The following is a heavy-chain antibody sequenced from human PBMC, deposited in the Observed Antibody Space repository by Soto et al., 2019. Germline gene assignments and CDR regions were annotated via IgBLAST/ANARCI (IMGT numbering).Heavy chain of an antibody. V-gene: IGHV4-59*01. J-gene: IGHJ6*03. CDR2: IYYSGST. CDR1: GGSISSYY. Sequence: TLSLTCTISGGSISSYYWCWIRQPPGKGLEWIGYIYYSGSTNYNPSLKSRVTISVDTSKNQFSLKLSSVTAADTAVYYCASSPTGGSLYYYMDVWGKGTTVTVSS. CDR3: ASSPTGGSLYYYMDV.